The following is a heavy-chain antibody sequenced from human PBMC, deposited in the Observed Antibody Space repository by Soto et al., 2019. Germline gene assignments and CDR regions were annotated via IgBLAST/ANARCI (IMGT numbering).Heavy chain of an antibody. J-gene: IGHJ5*02. CDR2: IYYNGNT. CDR3: VREIRSVSSWFDP. CDR1: GGSVSSDDYY. Sequence: QVQLQESGPGLVKPSQTLSLTCTVSGGSVSSDDYYWSWIRQPPGKGLEWIGYIYYNGNTYYNPSFKRRVSVSLDTSTNRFSLKVTSVTAADTAVYSCVREIRSVSSWFDPWGPGTLVTVSS. V-gene: IGHV4-30-4*01.